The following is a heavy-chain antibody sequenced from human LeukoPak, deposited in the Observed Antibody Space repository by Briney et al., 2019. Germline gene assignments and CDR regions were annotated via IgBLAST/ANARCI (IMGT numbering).Heavy chain of an antibody. CDR1: GFTFSSYD. Sequence: GGSLRLSCAASGFTFSSYDLHWVRQPTGKGLEWVSAIGTAGDTYYPGSVKGRFTISRENAKNSLYLQMNSLRAEDTAVYYCARAPGYSYGHFDYWGQGTLVTVSS. J-gene: IGHJ4*02. CDR3: ARAPGYSYGHFDY. D-gene: IGHD5-18*01. CDR2: IGTAGDT. V-gene: IGHV3-13*01.